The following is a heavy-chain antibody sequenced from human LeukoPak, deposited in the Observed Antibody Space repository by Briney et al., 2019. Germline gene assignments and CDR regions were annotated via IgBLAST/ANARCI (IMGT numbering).Heavy chain of an antibody. CDR1: GFTISTYA. CDR2: ISYDGTNK. V-gene: IGHV3-30-3*01. J-gene: IGHJ4*02. D-gene: IGHD5-12*01. CDR3: ARELRYRGYSGYDHGAPDY. Sequence: GGSLRLSCAASGFTISTYAMYWVRQAPGKGLEWVTVISYDGTNKYYADSVKGRFTISRDNAKNSLYLQMNSLRAEDTAVYYCARELRYRGYSGYDHGAPDYWGQGTLVTVSS.